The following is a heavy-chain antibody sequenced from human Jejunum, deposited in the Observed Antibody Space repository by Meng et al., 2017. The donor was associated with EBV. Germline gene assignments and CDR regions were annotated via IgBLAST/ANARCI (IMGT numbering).Heavy chain of an antibody. V-gene: IGHV4-4*02. CDR1: CGSISSGYW. CDR2: ISHSGSA. CDR3: AGASGNNYEGFDY. J-gene: IGHJ4*02. Sequence: VSGPGSVDALGTLALPCAVACGSISSGYWWSWVRQPPGKGLEWIGEISHSGSAGYNPSLKSRVTITVDKSKNQFSLNLNSVTAPDTAVYYCAGASGNNYEGFDYWGQGTLVTVSS. D-gene: IGHD1/OR15-1a*01.